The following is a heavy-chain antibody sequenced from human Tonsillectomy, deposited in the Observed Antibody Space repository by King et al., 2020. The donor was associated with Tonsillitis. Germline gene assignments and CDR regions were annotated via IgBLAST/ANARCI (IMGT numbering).Heavy chain of an antibody. CDR1: GYTFTSYY. CDR3: ARERITMFRGVKAGYFQH. Sequence: QLVQSGAEVKKPGASVKVSCKASGYTFTSYYMHWVRQAPGQGLEWMGIINPSGGSTSYAQKFQGRVTMTRDTSTRTDYMELSSLRSEDTAVYYCARERITMFRGVKAGYFQHWGQGTLVTVSS. V-gene: IGHV1-46*01. D-gene: IGHD3-10*01. CDR2: INPSGGST. J-gene: IGHJ1*01.